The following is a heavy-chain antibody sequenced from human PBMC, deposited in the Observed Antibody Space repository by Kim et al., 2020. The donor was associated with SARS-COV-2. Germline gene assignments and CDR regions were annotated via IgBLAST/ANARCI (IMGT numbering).Heavy chain of an antibody. CDR1: GFTFSSYS. V-gene: IGHV3-21*01. CDR3: ASEIIAVAGIKDGPDFDC. J-gene: IGHJ4*02. Sequence: GGSLRLSCAASGFTFSSYSMNWVRQAPGKGLEWVSSISSSSSYIYYADSVKGRFTISRDNAKNSLYLQMNSLRAEDTAVYYCASEIIAVAGIKDGPDFDCWGQGTLVTVSS. D-gene: IGHD6-19*01. CDR2: ISSSSSYI.